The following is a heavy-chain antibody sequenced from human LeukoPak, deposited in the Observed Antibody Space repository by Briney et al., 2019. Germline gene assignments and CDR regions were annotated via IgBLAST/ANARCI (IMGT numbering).Heavy chain of an antibody. CDR3: ARLDEGFYYDGYGYNF. Sequence: GESLKISCKGSGYRFSNYRLTRVRQMPGKGLGWMEIIYLGDSATTYSTSLQARFPISADKSVTTAYLQWSSLKPSDTAIYYCARLDEGFYYDGYGYNFWGQGTLVTVSS. V-gene: IGHV5-51*01. D-gene: IGHD3-22*01. CDR2: IYLGDSAT. CDR1: GYRFSNYR. J-gene: IGHJ4*02.